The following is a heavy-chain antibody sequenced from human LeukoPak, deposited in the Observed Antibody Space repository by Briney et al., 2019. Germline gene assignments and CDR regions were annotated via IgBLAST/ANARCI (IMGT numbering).Heavy chain of an antibody. J-gene: IGHJ5*02. D-gene: IGHD6-13*01. CDR1: GYTFTGYY. Sequence: ASVKVSCKASGYTFTGYYMHWVRQAPGQGLEWMGWINPNSGGTNYAQKFQGRVTMTRDTSISTAYTELSRLRSDDTAVYYCATRRPYSSSWYSGFDPWGQGTLVTVSS. V-gene: IGHV1-2*02. CDR3: ATRRPYSSSWYSGFDP. CDR2: INPNSGGT.